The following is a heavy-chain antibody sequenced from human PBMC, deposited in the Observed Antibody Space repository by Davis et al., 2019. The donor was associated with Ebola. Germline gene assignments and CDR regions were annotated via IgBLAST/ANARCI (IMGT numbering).Heavy chain of an antibody. J-gene: IGHJ4*02. V-gene: IGHV1-2*04. D-gene: IGHD6-13*01. CDR2: INPNSGGT. CDR1: GYTFTGYY. Sequence: ASVKVSCKASGYTFTGYYMHWVRQAPGQGLEWMGWINPNSGGTNYAQKFQGWVTMTRDTSISTAYMELSRLRSDDTAVYYCARGDRVGPAAGQLGDFDYWGQGTLVTVSS. CDR3: ARGDRVGPAAGQLGDFDY.